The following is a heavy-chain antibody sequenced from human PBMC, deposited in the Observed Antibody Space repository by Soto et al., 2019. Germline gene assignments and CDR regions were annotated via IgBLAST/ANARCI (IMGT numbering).Heavy chain of an antibody. V-gene: IGHV4-4*02. CDR2: IYHSGST. CDR3: ARATTQVIAAAGAFDY. D-gene: IGHD6-13*01. J-gene: IGHJ4*02. Sequence: SETLSLTCAVSGGSISSSNWWSWVRQPPGKGLEWIGEIYHSGSTNYNPSLKSRVTISVDKSKNQFSLKLSSVTAADTAVYYCARATTQVIAAAGAFDYWGQGTLVTVSS. CDR1: GGSISSSNW.